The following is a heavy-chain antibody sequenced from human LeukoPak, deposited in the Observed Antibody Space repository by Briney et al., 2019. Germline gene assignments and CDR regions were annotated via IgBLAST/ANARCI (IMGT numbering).Heavy chain of an antibody. Sequence: GSLRLSCAASGFTVSSNYMSWVRQPPGKGLEWIGSIYYSGSTYYNPSLKSRVTISVDTSKNQFSLKLSSVTAADTAVYYCARRKYGDYGFTWFDPWGQGTLVTVSS. CDR2: IYYSGST. CDR3: ARRKYGDYGFTWFDP. V-gene: IGHV4-39*01. D-gene: IGHD4-17*01. CDR1: GFTVSSNY. J-gene: IGHJ5*02.